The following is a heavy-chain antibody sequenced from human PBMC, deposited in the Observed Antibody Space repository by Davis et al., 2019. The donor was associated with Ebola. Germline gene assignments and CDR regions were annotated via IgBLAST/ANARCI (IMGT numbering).Heavy chain of an antibody. CDR2: IWYDGRNS. D-gene: IGHD2-21*01. CDR3: AKDCYLNGYPFDY. Sequence: PGGSLRLSCVVSGLTFSRYGMHWVRQAPGKGLEWVAFIWYDGRNSHYIDSVKGRFTISRDNSKNTLYLQMNSLRAEDTAVYYCAKDCYLNGYPFDYWGQGTLVTVSS. V-gene: IGHV3-30*02. J-gene: IGHJ4*02. CDR1: GLTFSRYG.